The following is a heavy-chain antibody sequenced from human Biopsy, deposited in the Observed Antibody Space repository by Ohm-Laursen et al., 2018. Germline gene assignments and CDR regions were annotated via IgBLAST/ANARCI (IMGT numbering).Heavy chain of an antibody. D-gene: IGHD6-19*01. CDR2: IYYSGST. Sequence: TLSLTCTVSGDSISSYYWSWIRQPPGKGLEWIGYIYYSGSTNYNPSLKSRVTISVDRSKNHFSLELSSVTAADTAIYYCARGMRSSGWPYFDSWGHGTLVTVSS. V-gene: IGHV4-59*01. J-gene: IGHJ4*01. CDR3: ARGMRSSGWPYFDS. CDR1: GDSISSYY.